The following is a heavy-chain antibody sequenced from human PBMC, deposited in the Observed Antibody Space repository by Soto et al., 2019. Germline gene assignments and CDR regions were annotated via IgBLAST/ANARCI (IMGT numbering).Heavy chain of an antibody. V-gene: IGHV3-23*01. CDR1: GFTFNNYA. D-gene: IGHD4-17*01. Sequence: GGSLRLSCAASGFTFNNYAMSWVRQAPGKGLEWVSAISGNGISTYYADSVRGRFTISRDNSKNTLYLQMNSLRAEDTVVYYCAKDLPPYGPLGNWFDPWGQGTLVTVSS. CDR3: AKDLPPYGPLGNWFDP. J-gene: IGHJ5*02. CDR2: ISGNGIST.